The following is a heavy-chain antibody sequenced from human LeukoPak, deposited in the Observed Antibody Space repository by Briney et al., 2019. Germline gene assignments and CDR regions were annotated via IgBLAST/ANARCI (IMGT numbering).Heavy chain of an antibody. CDR1: GFTFSSYA. D-gene: IGHD1-26*01. CDR3: ARAAIVGTTIYSFDN. CDR2: ISYDGSNK. Sequence: GRSLRLSCAASGFTFSSYAMHWVRQAPGKGLEWVAVISYDGSNKYYADSVKGRFTISRDNSKNTLYLQMNSLRAEDTAVHYCARAAIVGTTIYSFDNWGLGALVTVSS. J-gene: IGHJ4*02. V-gene: IGHV3-30*04.